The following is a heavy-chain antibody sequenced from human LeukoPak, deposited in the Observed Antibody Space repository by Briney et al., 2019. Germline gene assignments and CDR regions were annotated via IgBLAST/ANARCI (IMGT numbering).Heavy chain of an antibody. D-gene: IGHD6-6*01. V-gene: IGHV4-4*07. J-gene: IGHJ6*03. Sequence: PSETLSLTCTVSGGSISSYYWSWIRQPAGEGLEWIGRIYTSGSTNYNPSLKSRVTMSVDTSKTQFSLKLSSVTAADTAVYYCARGEGYSSSAPPAGYYYMDVWGKGTTVTVSS. CDR2: IYTSGST. CDR3: ARGEGYSSSAPPAGYYYMDV. CDR1: GGSISSYY.